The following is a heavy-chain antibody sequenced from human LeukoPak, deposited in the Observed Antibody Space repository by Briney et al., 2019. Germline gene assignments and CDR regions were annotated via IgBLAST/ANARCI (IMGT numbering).Heavy chain of an antibody. CDR1: GYAFTNYG. Sequence: ASVKVSCKASGYAFTNYGISWVRQAPGQGLEWMGWISPYNGNTNYAQKLQGRVTMTSDTSTSTGYMELRSLRSDDTAVYYCARVVYDRDFDSWGQGTQVTVSS. J-gene: IGHJ4*02. CDR3: ARVVYDRDFDS. CDR2: ISPYNGNT. D-gene: IGHD5/OR15-5a*01. V-gene: IGHV1-18*01.